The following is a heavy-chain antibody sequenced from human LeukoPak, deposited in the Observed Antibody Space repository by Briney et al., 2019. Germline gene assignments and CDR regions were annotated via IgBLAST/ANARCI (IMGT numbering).Heavy chain of an antibody. J-gene: IGHJ6*04. CDR3: ARDSARVIRYFDWVLDYYYYYGMDV. D-gene: IGHD3-9*01. Sequence: PGGSLRLSCAASGFTFSDYYMSWIRQAPGKGLEWVSYISSSSSYTNYADSVKGRFTISRDNAKNSLYLQMNSLRAEDTAVYYCARDSARVIRYFDWVLDYYYYYGMDVWGKGITVTVSS. CDR2: ISSSSSYT. V-gene: IGHV3-11*06. CDR1: GFTFSDYY.